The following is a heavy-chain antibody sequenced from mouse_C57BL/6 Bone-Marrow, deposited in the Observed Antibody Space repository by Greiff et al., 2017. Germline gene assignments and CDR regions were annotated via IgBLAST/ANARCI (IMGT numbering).Heavy chain of an antibody. CDR3: ARGYDYDYAMDY. V-gene: IGHV1-39*01. J-gene: IGHJ4*01. CDR1: GYSFTDYN. CDR2: INPNYGTT. D-gene: IGHD2-4*01. Sequence: VHVKQSGPELVKPGASVTISCTASGYSFTDYNMNWVKQSNGKSLEWIGVINPNYGTTSYNQKFKGKATLTVDPSSSTASMQLHSLTSEDAAVYFYARGYDYDYAMDYWGQGTSVTVSS.